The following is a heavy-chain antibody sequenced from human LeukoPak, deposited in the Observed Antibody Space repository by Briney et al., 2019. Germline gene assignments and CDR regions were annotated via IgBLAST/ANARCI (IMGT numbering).Heavy chain of an antibody. J-gene: IGHJ4*02. CDR2: IHPRDSDT. D-gene: IGHD2-15*01. CDR3: ARRYCSGSSCYLFLY. CDR1: GYSFTNYW. V-gene: IGHV5-51*01. Sequence: GESLKISCKGSGYSFTNYWIDWVRQMPGKGLEWMGIIHPRDSDTRYSPSFQGQVTISADKSISTAYLQWSSLKASDTAMYYCARRYCSGSSCYLFLYWGQGTLVTVSS.